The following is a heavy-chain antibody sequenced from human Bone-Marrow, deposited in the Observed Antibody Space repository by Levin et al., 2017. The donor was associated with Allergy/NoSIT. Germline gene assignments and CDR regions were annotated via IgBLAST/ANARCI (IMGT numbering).Heavy chain of an antibody. D-gene: IGHD1-26*01. CDR3: AKDLQWEPDLFYYGMDV. Sequence: LSLTCVASGFDFSRFGMYWVRQTPGKGLEWVALISYDGSKKYYPDSVRGRFTISRDNSKNMVYLQMNSLRSEDTAVYYCAKDLQWEPDLFYYGMDVWGQGTTVTVS. V-gene: IGHV3-30*18. CDR2: ISYDGSKK. CDR1: GFDFSRFG. J-gene: IGHJ6*02.